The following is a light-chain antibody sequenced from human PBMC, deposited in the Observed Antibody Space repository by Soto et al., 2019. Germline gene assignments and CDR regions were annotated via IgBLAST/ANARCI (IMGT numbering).Light chain of an antibody. CDR1: QGISSY. Sequence: IQLTQKPTSLSSCLLDIVTITCRASQGISSYLAWYQQKPGKAHKLLIYAASTLQSGVPSRFSGSGSGTDFTLTISSLQTEDFATYYCQQLNSYPLFGGGGNVDIK. CDR2: AAS. CDR3: QQLNSYPL. J-gene: IGKJ3*01. V-gene: IGKV1-9*01.